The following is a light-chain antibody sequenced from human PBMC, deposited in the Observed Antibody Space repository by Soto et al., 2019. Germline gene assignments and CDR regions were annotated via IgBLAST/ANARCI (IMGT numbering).Light chain of an antibody. V-gene: IGKV3-15*01. CDR1: QSVSSN. CDR2: GAS. J-gene: IGKJ1*01. CDR3: HQYNNWPLTWT. Sequence: EIEMTQSPATLSVSPGERATLSCRASQSVSSNLAWYQQKPGQAPRLLIYGASTRATVIAARFSGSGSGTEFTLTIRSLQSEDFAVYYCHQYNNWPLTWTFGQGTKVEIK.